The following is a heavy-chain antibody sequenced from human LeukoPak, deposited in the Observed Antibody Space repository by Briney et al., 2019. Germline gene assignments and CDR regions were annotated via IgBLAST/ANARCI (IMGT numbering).Heavy chain of an antibody. CDR1: GYTLTGYY. CDR2: INPNSGGT. D-gene: IGHD3-10*01. J-gene: IGHJ6*03. V-gene: IGHV1-2*02. Sequence: ASVKVSCKASGYTLTGYYMHWVRQAPGQGLEWMGWINPNSGGTNYAQKFQGRVTMTRDTSISTAYMELSRLRSDDTAVYYCARPWYYYGSGSHYYYMDVWGKGTTVTVSS. CDR3: ARPWYYYGSGSHYYYMDV.